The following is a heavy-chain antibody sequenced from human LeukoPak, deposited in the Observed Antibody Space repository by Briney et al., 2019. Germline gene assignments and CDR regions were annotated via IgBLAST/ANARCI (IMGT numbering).Heavy chain of an antibody. J-gene: IGHJ1*01. V-gene: IGHV3-48*03. D-gene: IGHD2-21*02. CDR2: ISTSGTTI. CDR3: ARTTYCGGDCYSSDFQH. Sequence: GGSLRLSCAASGLTFSSYEMNWVRRAPGRGLEWVSYISTSGTTIYYADSVKGRFTISRDNAKNSLYLQMNSLRAEDTAVYYCARTTYCGGDCYSSDFQHWGQGTLVTVSS. CDR1: GLTFSSYE.